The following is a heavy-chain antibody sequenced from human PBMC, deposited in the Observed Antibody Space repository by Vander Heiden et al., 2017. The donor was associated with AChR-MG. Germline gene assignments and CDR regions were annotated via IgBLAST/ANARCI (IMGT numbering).Heavy chain of an antibody. CDR3: AKKGCSGGSCYGYYFDN. J-gene: IGHJ4*02. CDR1: GFTFSRYA. D-gene: IGHD2-15*01. V-gene: IGHV3-23*01. CDR2: ISGSDGST. Sequence: EVQLLESGGGLVQPGGSLRLSCAASGFTFSRYAMSWVRQAPGKGLEGVSAISGSDGSTYYADSVKGRFTISRDNSKNTLYLQMNSLRAEDTAIYYCAKKGCSGGSCYGYYFDNWGQGTLVTVSS.